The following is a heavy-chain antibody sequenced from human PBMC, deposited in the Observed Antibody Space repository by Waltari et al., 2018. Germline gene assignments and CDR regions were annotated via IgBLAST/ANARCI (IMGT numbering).Heavy chain of an antibody. CDR1: GYNFATYW. V-gene: IGHV5-51*03. Sequence: EVQLVQSGEEMKKPGDSLKISCKGSGYNFATYWIGWVRQMPGKGQEWLGNSGPGKANTRNSPNSRSKVTISGNKSSNTASLQVDSLQASDSAVYYCGRHGVARYTYGSVADGIDVWGQGTTVTVSS. D-gene: IGHD3-10*01. CDR3: GRHGVARYTYGSVADGIDV. CDR2: SGPGKANT. J-gene: IGHJ6*02.